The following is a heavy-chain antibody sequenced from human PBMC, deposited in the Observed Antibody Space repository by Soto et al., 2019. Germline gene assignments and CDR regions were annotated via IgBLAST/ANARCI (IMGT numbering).Heavy chain of an antibody. Sequence: QTLSLNCAISWASFSSNTAAWNWIRSSPSRGLEWLGRTYYRSNWRHDYAVSVKSRITVNPDTSKNHFSLQLNSVTPDDAAVYYCARGVAGSGFDLWGQGTLVTVSS. CDR1: WASFSSNTAA. V-gene: IGHV6-1*01. CDR3: ARGVAGSGFDL. J-gene: IGHJ4*02. CDR2: TYYRSNWRH. D-gene: IGHD6-19*01.